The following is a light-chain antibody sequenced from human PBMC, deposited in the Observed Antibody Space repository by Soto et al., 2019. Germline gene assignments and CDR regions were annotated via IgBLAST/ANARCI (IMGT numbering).Light chain of an antibody. CDR2: EVN. CDR3: CSYTDTSGRV. Sequence: QSALTQPASVSGSPGQSITISCIGSSSDIGAYDYVSWYQQHPGRAPKVIIYEVNNRPSGVSARFSGSKSGNTASLTISAVRAEDEADYFCCSYTDTSGRVFGGGTKLTVL. V-gene: IGLV2-14*01. CDR1: SSDIGAYDY. J-gene: IGLJ3*02.